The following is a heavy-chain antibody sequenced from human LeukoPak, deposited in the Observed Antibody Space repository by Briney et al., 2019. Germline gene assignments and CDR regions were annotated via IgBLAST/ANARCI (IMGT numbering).Heavy chain of an antibody. Sequence: GGSLRLSCAASGFTFSSYEMNWVRQAPGKGLEWVSLISWDGGSTYYADSVKGRFTISRDNSKNSLYLQMNSLRTEDTALYYCAKDSEGYYMDVWGKGTTVTISS. CDR1: GFTFSSYE. CDR3: AKDSEGYYMDV. J-gene: IGHJ6*03. CDR2: ISWDGGST. V-gene: IGHV3-43*01.